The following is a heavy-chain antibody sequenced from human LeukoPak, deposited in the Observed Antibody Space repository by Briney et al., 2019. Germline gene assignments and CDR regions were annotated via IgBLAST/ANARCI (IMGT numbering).Heavy chain of an antibody. CDR1: GGTFSSYA. CDR3: ARDGPYSSGWYDRYYFDY. Sequence: SVKVSCKASGGTFSSYAISWVRQAPGQGLEWMGRIIPILGIANYAQKFQARVTITADKSTSTAYMELSSLRSEDTAVYYCARDGPYSSGWYDRYYFDYWGQGTLVTVSS. V-gene: IGHV1-69*04. J-gene: IGHJ4*02. CDR2: IIPILGIA. D-gene: IGHD6-19*01.